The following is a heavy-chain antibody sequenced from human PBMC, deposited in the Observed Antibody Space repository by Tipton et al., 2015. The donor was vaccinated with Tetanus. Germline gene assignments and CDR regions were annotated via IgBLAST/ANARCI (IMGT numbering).Heavy chain of an antibody. V-gene: IGHV5-51*01. Sequence: QLVQSGAEVKKPGESLKISCQISGYTFTNNWIGWVRQRPGEGLEWMGSSYPDDFDTRYSPSFQGQVTMSADQSSNTAYLQWSTLKASDSAIYYCARLAWNTRGYLGYYFDFWGQGTLVLVSS. CDR3: ARLAWNTRGYLGYYFDF. CDR1: GYTFTNNW. D-gene: IGHD3-22*01. J-gene: IGHJ4*02. CDR2: SYPDDFDT.